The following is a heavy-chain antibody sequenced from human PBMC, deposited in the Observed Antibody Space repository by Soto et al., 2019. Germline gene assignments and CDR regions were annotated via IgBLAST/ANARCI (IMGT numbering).Heavy chain of an antibody. Sequence: QVQLVQSGAEVKNPGASVKVSCKASGYTFTRYGIGWARQAPGQGLEWMGWINTYNGNTSYAQNVQGRVTLTTDRATSTAYMELRSLRSNDTAIYYCAMVDVYVTPTPQDVWAQGTTVIVSS. CDR3: AMVDVYVTPTPQDV. J-gene: IGHJ6*02. CDR2: INTYNGNT. CDR1: GYTFTRYG. D-gene: IGHD3-16*01. V-gene: IGHV1-18*01.